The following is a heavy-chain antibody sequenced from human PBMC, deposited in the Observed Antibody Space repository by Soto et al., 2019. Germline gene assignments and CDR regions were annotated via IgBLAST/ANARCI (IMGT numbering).Heavy chain of an antibody. J-gene: IGHJ3*02. CDR2: INSDGSST. CDR3: ASGVYLASASDI. CDR1: GFTFSSYW. V-gene: IGHV3-74*01. D-gene: IGHD3-16*01. Sequence: AGGSLRLSCAASGFTFSSYWMHWVRQAPGKGLVWVSRINSDGSSTSYADSVKGRFTISRDNAKNTLYLQMNSLRAEDTAVYYCASGVYLASASDIWCQGTMLTVAS.